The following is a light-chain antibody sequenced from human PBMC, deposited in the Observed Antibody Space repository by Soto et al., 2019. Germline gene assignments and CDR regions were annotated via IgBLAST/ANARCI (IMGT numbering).Light chain of an antibody. Sequence: DIQMTQSPSSLSASVGDRVTITCQASQDISSYLNWFQQKPGKAPNLLIFDASKLQRGVPSRFSGSGSGTDYTFTISGLQPEDIATYYCQQYDNLLAPTFGGGTRVDI. CDR3: QQYDNLLAPT. V-gene: IGKV1-33*01. J-gene: IGKJ4*01. CDR1: QDISSY. CDR2: DAS.